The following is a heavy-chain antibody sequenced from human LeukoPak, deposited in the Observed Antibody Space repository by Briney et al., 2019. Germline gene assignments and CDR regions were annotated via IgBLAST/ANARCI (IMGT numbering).Heavy chain of an antibody. CDR1: GYTFTGYY. D-gene: IGHD3-22*01. J-gene: IGHJ4*02. V-gene: IGHV1-2*02. CDR2: INPNSGGT. CDR3: ARDFLGGGDSSGSDY. Sequence: ASVKVSCKASGYTFTGYYMHWVRQAPGQGLEWMGWINPNSGGTNYAQKLQGRVTMTRDTSISTAYMELSRLRSDDTAVYYCARDFLGGGDSSGSDYWGQGTLVTVSS.